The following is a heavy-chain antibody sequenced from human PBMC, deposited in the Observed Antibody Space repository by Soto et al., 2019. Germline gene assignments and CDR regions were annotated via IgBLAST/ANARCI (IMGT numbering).Heavy chain of an antibody. V-gene: IGHV3-30*03. J-gene: IGHJ4*02. CDR2: SSYDGRET. CDR1: DFDFSSYG. Sequence: GGSLRLSCAASDFDFSSYGIHWVRQAPGKGLEWVAASSYDGRETFYADAAKGRFTVSKEMSKNTAFLQMNALRHEDTAVYFCARDSGWPILNFDNWGQGTPVTVSS. D-gene: IGHD3-10*01. CDR3: ARDSGWPILNFDN.